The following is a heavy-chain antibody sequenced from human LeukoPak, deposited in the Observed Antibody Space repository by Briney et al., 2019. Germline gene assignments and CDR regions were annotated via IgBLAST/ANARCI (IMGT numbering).Heavy chain of an antibody. Sequence: GRSLRLSCAASGFTFSSYGMHWVRQAPGKGLEWVAVISYDGSNKYYADSAKGRFTISRDNSKNTLYLQMNSLRAEDTAVYYCASFDYWGQGTLVTVSS. J-gene: IGHJ4*02. CDR2: ISYDGSNK. CDR3: ASFDY. V-gene: IGHV3-30*03. CDR1: GFTFSSYG.